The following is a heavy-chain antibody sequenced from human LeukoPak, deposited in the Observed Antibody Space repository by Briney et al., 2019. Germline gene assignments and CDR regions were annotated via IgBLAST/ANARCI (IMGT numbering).Heavy chain of an antibody. CDR1: GYTFTSYD. D-gene: IGHD3-22*01. CDR2: MNPNSGNT. J-gene: IGHJ4*02. V-gene: IGHV1-8*01. Sequence: ASVKVSCKASGYTFTSYDINWVRQATGQGLEWMGWMNPNSGNTGYAQKFQGRVTMTEDTSTDTAYMELSSLRSEDTAVYYCAALVVNTFDYWGQGTLVTVSS. CDR3: AALVVNTFDY.